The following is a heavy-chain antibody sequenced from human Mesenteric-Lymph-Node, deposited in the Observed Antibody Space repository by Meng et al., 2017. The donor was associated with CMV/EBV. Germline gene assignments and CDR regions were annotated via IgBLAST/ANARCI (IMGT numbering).Heavy chain of an antibody. V-gene: IGHV3-33*06. J-gene: IGHJ1*01. Sequence: GGSLRLSCVASGFTFSNYGMFWVRQAPGRGLEWLAVISYDGSHQHYTDSVKGRFTISRDNSKNTLFLQMSSLRAEDTAVYYCAKGDFWNGYSEYFLYWGQGTLVTVSS. CDR3: AKGDFWNGYSEYFLY. CDR1: GFTFSNYG. CDR2: ISYDGSHQ. D-gene: IGHD3-3*01.